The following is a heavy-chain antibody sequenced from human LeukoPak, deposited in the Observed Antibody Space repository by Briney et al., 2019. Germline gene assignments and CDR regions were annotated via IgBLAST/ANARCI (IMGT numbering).Heavy chain of an antibody. Sequence: PSQTLSLTCAASGGSIRGGPYHWSWIRQHPGKGLEWIGYIHYSGTTYYNPSLKSRVTISVDTSSNQFSLKLSSVSAADTAVYYCARADCSTTCYYFDDWGRGTLVTVSS. J-gene: IGHJ4*02. CDR1: GGSIRGGPYH. D-gene: IGHD2-2*01. CDR2: IHYSGTT. V-gene: IGHV4-31*11. CDR3: ARADCSTTCYYFDD.